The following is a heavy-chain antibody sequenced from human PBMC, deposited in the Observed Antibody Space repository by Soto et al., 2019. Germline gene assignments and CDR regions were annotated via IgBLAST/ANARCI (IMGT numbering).Heavy chain of an antibody. Sequence: QLQLQESGPGLVQPSDTLSLTCSVSGGSINSSSYFWGWVRQPQGKGLGWLGSLYYSGSTYYNPSLRSRVTISVDTSKNQFSLKLSSVTAADTAVFYCARHYSSGSRNWFDPWGQGTLVTVSS. D-gene: IGHD6-19*01. CDR1: GGSINSSSYF. V-gene: IGHV4-39*01. J-gene: IGHJ5*02. CDR2: LYYSGST. CDR3: ARHYSSGSRNWFDP.